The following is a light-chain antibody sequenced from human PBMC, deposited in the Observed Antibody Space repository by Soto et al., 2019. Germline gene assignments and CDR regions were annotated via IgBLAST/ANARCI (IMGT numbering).Light chain of an antibody. CDR3: QQFHNWPPIT. J-gene: IGKJ5*01. V-gene: IGKV3-15*01. Sequence: EIVMTQSPATLSVSPGERATLSCRASQSVSTNLAWYQQKPGPAPRLLIYGASTRATGIPARFSGSGSGTEFTLTISSLQSEDFAVYYCQQFHNWPPITFGQGTRLEIK. CDR2: GAS. CDR1: QSVSTN.